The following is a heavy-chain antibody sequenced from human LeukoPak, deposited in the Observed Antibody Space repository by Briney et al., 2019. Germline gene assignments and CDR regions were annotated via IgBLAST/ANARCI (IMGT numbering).Heavy chain of an antibody. CDR3: ARDSGSYSYYYYYMDV. CDR2: IYISGST. D-gene: IGHD1-26*01. V-gene: IGHV4-4*07. CDR1: GGSISSYY. J-gene: IGHJ6*03. Sequence: PSETLSLTCTVSGGSISSYYWSWIRQPAGKGLEWVGRIYISGSTNYNPSLKSRVTMSLDRFKNQFSLKLSSVTAADTAVYYCARDSGSYSYYYYYMDVWGKGTTVTVSS.